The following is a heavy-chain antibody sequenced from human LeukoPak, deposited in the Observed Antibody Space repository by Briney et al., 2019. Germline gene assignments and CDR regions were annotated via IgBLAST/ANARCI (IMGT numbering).Heavy chain of an antibody. CDR2: IRSSSSYT. CDR1: GFTFSDYY. CDR3: ARDALGYSSGWRTVRYFDL. J-gene: IGHJ2*01. D-gene: IGHD6-19*01. V-gene: IGHV3-11*05. Sequence: GGSLRLSCAASGFTFSDYYMSWIRQAPGQGLEWVSYIRSSSSYTNYADSVKGRFTISRDNAKNSLYLQMNSLRAEDTAVYYCARDALGYSSGWRTVRYFDLWGRGTLVTVSS.